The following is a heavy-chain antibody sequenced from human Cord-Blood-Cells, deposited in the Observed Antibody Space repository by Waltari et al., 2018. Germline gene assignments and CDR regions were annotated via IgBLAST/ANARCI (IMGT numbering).Heavy chain of an antibody. CDR3: ARWGNNYDFWSGVDY. Sequence: QVQLQQWGAGLLKPSETLSLTCAVYGGSFSGYYWSWIRQPPGKGLEWIGEINHSGSTNDNPSLKSRVTISVDTSKNQFSLKLSSVTAADTAVYYCARWGNNYDFWSGVDYWGQGTLVTVSS. CDR2: INHSGST. V-gene: IGHV4-34*01. CDR1: GGSFSGYY. J-gene: IGHJ4*02. D-gene: IGHD3-3*01.